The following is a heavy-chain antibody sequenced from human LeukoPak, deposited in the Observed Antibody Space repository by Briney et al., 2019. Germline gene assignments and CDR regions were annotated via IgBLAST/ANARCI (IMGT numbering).Heavy chain of an antibody. CDR2: ILYDDK. V-gene: IGHV3-33*05. J-gene: IGHJ4*02. CDR3: ARYCSGGCYSGVDY. D-gene: IGHD2-15*01. CDR1: GFTFSSFG. Sequence: PGGSLRPSCAASGFTFSSFGMHWVRPAPGRGLEWVALILYDDKYYTDSVTGRFTIPRDNSKNTLYLQMDSLRAEDTAVYYCARYCSGGCYSGVDYWGQGTLVTVPS.